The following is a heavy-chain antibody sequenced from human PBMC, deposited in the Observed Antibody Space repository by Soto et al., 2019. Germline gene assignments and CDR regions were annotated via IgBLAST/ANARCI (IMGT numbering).Heavy chain of an antibody. D-gene: IGHD2-2*01. Sequence: ASVKVSCKASGGTFSSYAISWVRQAPGQGLEWMGGIIPIFGTANYAQKFQGRVTITADESTSTAYMELSSLRSEDTAVYYCARDGEICSSTSCYELGNNWFDPWGQGTLVTVSS. CDR1: GGTFSSYA. CDR2: IIPIFGTA. J-gene: IGHJ5*02. CDR3: ARDGEICSSTSCYELGNNWFDP. V-gene: IGHV1-69*13.